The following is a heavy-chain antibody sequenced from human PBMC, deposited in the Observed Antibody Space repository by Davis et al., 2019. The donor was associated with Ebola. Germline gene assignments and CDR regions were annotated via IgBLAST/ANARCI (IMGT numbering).Heavy chain of an antibody. CDR1: GYTFTGYY. Sequence: AASVKVSCKASGYTFTGYYMHWVRQAPGQGLEWMGRINPNSGGTNYAQKFQGRATMTRDTSISTAYMELSRLRSDDTAVYYCARDIVVAGGWFDPWGQGTLVTVSS. CDR2: INPNSGGT. CDR3: ARDIVVAGGWFDP. J-gene: IGHJ5*02. V-gene: IGHV1-2*06. D-gene: IGHD2-2*01.